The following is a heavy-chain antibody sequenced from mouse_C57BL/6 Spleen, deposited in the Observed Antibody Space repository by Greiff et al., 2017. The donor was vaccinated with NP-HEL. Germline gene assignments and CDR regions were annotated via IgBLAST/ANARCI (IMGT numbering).Heavy chain of an antibody. V-gene: IGHV1-42*01. CDR1: GYSFTGYY. J-gene: IGHJ2*01. CDR2: INPSTGGT. Sequence: VQLQQSGPELVKPGASVKISCKASGYSFTGYYMNWVKQSPEKSLEWIGEINPSTGGTTYNQKFKAKATLTVDKSSSTAYMQLKSLTSEDSAVYYCASSPYYSNSPDYWGQGTTLTVSS. D-gene: IGHD2-5*01. CDR3: ASSPYYSNSPDY.